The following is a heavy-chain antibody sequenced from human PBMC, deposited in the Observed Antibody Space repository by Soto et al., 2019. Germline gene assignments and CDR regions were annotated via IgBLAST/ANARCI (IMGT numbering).Heavy chain of an antibody. V-gene: IGHV3-23*01. D-gene: IGHD2-15*01. Sequence: PGGSLRLSCAASGFTFSSYAMSWVRQAPGKGLEWVSAISGSGGSTYYADSVKGRFTISRDNSKNTLYLQMNSLRAEDTAVYYCAKISVVAQSQYYMDVWGKGTTVTVSS. CDR2: ISGSGGST. CDR1: GFTFSSYA. J-gene: IGHJ6*03. CDR3: AKISVVAQSQYYMDV.